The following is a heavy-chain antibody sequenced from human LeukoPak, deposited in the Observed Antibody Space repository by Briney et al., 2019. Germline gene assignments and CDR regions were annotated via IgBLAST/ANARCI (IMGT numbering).Heavy chain of an antibody. CDR3: ARESTYCDFWSGYQTLYYFDY. D-gene: IGHD3-3*01. CDR2: ISAYNGNT. Sequence: ASVKVSCKASGYTFTSYGISWVRQAPGQGLEWMGWISAYNGNTNYAQKLQGRVTMTTDTSTSTAYMELRSLRSDDTAVYYCARESTYCDFWSGYQTLYYFDYWGQGTLVTVSS. J-gene: IGHJ4*02. CDR1: GYTFTSYG. V-gene: IGHV1-18*01.